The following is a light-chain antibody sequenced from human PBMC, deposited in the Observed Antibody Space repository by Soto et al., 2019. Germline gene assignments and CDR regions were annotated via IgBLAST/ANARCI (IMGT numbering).Light chain of an antibody. J-gene: IGLJ2*01. Sequence: QAVLTQPPSVSGAPGXRXXXSXTGSSSNIGAGYDVHWYQQLPGTAPKLLIYGNNNRPSGVPDRFSGSKSGTSASLAITGLQAEDEADYFCHSYDSTLSGLFGGGTKLTVL. CDR2: GNN. CDR1: SSNIGAGYD. CDR3: HSYDSTLSGL. V-gene: IGLV1-40*01.